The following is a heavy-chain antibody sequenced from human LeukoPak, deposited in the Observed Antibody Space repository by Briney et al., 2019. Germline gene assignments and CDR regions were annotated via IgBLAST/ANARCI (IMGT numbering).Heavy chain of an antibody. CDR2: ISGSGGST. J-gene: IGHJ4*02. D-gene: IGHD6-19*01. CDR3: AKMPVSHSSGWSNFDY. CDR1: GFTFSSYA. Sequence: GGSLRLSCAASGFTFSSYAMSWVRQAPGKGLEWVSGISGSGGSTYYADSVKGRFTISRDNSKNTLYLQVNSLRAEDTAVYYCAKMPVSHSSGWSNFDYWGQGTLVTVSS. V-gene: IGHV3-23*01.